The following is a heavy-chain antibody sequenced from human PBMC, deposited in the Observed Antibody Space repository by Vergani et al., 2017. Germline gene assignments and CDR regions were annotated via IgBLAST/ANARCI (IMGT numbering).Heavy chain of an antibody. CDR2: IYTTGST. Sequence: QLQLQESGPGLVKPSETLSLTCTVSGGSISSSSYYWSWIRQPAGKGLEWIGHIYTTGSTNYNPSLKSRVTISVDTSKNQFSLKLSSVTAADTAMYYCARETLYYEWFDPWGQGTLVTVSS. J-gene: IGHJ5*02. CDR3: ARETLYYEWFDP. D-gene: IGHD3-3*01. V-gene: IGHV4-61*02. CDR1: GGSISSSSYY.